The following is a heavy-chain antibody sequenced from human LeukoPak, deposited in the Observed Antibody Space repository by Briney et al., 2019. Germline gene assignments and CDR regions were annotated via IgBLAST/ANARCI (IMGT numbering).Heavy chain of an antibody. D-gene: IGHD3-22*01. J-gene: IGHJ3*01. CDR1: GFTFDDYA. Sequence: PGCSLRLSCPASGFTFDDYAMHWLRQAPGKGLEGVSGISWNSCSRGYADSVKGRFTISRDNGKNSLYLQVDGQRAEDSGGYCGARYYYDSRRENDAFDRWRQGTMASVSS. V-gene: IGHV3-9*01. CDR3: ARYYYDSRRENDAFDR. CDR2: ISWNSCSR.